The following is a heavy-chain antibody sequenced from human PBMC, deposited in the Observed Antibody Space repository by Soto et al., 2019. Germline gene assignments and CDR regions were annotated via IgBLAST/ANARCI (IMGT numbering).Heavy chain of an antibody. J-gene: IGHJ6*02. CDR3: AKGAFGDQITKSYYYGIDV. Sequence: VGSLRLSCAASGFTFSSYGMHWVRQAPGKGLEWVAVISYDGSNKYYADSVKGRFTISRDNSKNTLYLQMNSLRAEDTAVYYCAKGAFGDQITKSYYYGIDVWGQGTTVTVS. D-gene: IGHD3-10*01. CDR2: ISYDGSNK. V-gene: IGHV3-30*18. CDR1: GFTFSSYG.